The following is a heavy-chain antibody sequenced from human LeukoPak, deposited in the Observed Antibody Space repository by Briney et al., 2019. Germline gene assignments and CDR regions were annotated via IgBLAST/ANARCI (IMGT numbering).Heavy chain of an antibody. V-gene: IGHV1-2*02. CDR1: GYTFTGYY. Sequence: ASVKVSCKASGYTFTGYYLHWVRQAPGQGLEWMGWINPHSGVTTFPQKFQGRVTMTMDTSISTTYMELNGLRSDDTAVYYCARDQVAATSAHNFDYWGQGTLVTVSS. J-gene: IGHJ4*02. CDR2: INPHSGVT. D-gene: IGHD1-26*01. CDR3: ARDQVAATSAHNFDY.